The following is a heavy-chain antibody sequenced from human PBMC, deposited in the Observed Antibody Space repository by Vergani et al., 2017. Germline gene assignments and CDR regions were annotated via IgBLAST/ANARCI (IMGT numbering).Heavy chain of an antibody. J-gene: IGHJ3*01. V-gene: IGHV3-30*02. CDR2: IRYDGSNE. CDR3: AKAYGDHEGD. CDR1: GFTFNNYG. D-gene: IGHD4-17*01. Sequence: QVQLVESGGGVVQPGGSLRLSCAASGFTFNNYGMHWFRQAPGKGLEWVAFIRYDGSNEYYTDSVKGRFTISRDNSRNTLYLQMNSLRPEDTALYYCAKAYGDHEGDWGQGTMVTVSS.